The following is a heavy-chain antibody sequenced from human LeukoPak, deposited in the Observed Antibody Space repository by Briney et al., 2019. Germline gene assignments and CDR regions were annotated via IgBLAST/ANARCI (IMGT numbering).Heavy chain of an antibody. Sequence: SETLSLTCTVSGGSISSYYWSWIRQPPGKGLEWIGYIYYSGSTNYNPSLKSRVTISVDTSKNQFSLKLSSVTAADTAVYYCARVSRLIAAAGTGNWFDSWGQGTLVTVSS. CDR2: IYYSGST. J-gene: IGHJ5*01. CDR3: ARVSRLIAAAGTGNWFDS. CDR1: GGSISSYY. V-gene: IGHV4-59*01. D-gene: IGHD6-13*01.